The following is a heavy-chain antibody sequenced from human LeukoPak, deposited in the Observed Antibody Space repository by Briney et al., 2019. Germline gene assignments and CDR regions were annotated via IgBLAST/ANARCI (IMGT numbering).Heavy chain of an antibody. J-gene: IGHJ4*02. CDR2: INPSGGST. CDR1: GYTFTTYY. V-gene: IGHV1-46*01. Sequence: ASVKLSCKASGYTFTTYYIHWVRQAPGQGLEWMGIINPSGGSTTYAQIFQGRVTLTRDTSTSTVYMELSSLRSDDTAVYYCARAPKGVTTGYFDHWGQGTLVTVSS. CDR3: ARAPKGVTTGYFDH. D-gene: IGHD1-26*01.